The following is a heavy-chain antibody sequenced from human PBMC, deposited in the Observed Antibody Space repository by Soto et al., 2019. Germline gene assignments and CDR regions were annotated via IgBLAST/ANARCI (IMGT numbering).Heavy chain of an antibody. J-gene: IGHJ6*02. D-gene: IGHD2-21*02. V-gene: IGHV4-30-2*01. Sequence: ILSLTCAVSGGSIISGGYSWSWIRQPPGKGLEWIGYIYHSGSTYYNPSLKSRVTISVDTSKNQFSLKLSSVTAADTAVYYCARDLWGYCGADCYPLDVWGQGTTVTVSS. CDR2: IYHSGST. CDR3: ARDLWGYCGADCYPLDV. CDR1: GGSIISGGYS.